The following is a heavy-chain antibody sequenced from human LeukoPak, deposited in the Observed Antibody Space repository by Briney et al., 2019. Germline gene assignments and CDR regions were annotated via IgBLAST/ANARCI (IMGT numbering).Heavy chain of an antibody. J-gene: IGHJ4*02. CDR3: TRLPSSGQTYFDY. CDR2: TSYSGST. Sequence: SETLSLTCTVSGGSINSYYWSWIRQPPGKGLEWIGYTSYSGSTNYNPSLKSRVTISVDTSKNQFSLKLSSVTAADTAVYYCTRLPSSGQTYFDYWGQGTLVTVSS. D-gene: IGHD6-19*01. V-gene: IGHV4-59*08. CDR1: GGSINSYY.